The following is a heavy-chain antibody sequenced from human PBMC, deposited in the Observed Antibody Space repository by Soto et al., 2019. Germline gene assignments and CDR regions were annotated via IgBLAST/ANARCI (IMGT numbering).Heavy chain of an antibody. CDR1: GGSISNNNYH. CDR2: IYYRGNT. J-gene: IGHJ4*02. Sequence: SETLSLTCSVSGGSISNNNYHWGWIRQPPGKGLEWMGSIYYRGNTYYNPSLRSRITISVDTSRNQFSLALSSVTAADTAVYFCARLRGGCPADFWGQGTLVTV. CDR3: ARLRGGCPADF. D-gene: IGHD3-16*01. V-gene: IGHV4-39*01.